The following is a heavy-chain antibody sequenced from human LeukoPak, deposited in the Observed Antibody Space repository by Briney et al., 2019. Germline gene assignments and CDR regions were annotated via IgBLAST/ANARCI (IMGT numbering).Heavy chain of an antibody. CDR1: GFTFSSYG. CDR2: IRYDGSNK. CDR3: AKETSSSWYYFDY. J-gene: IGHJ4*02. V-gene: IGHV3-30*02. Sequence: GGSLRLSCAASGFTFSSYGMHWVRQAPGKGLEWVAFIRYDGSNKYYADSVKGRFTISRDNSKNTLYLQMNSLRAEDTAVYYCAKETSSSWYYFDYWGQGTLVTVSS. D-gene: IGHD6-13*01.